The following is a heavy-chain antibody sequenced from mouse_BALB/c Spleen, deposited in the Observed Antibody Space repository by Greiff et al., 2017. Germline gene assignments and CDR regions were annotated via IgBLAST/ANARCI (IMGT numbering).Heavy chain of an antibody. CDR1: GYAFTNYW. V-gene: IGHV1-63*01. Sequence: QVQLQQSGAELVRPGTSVKISCKASGYAFTNYWLGWVKQRPGHGLEWIGDIYPGSGNTYYNEKFKGKATLTADKSSSTAYMQLSSLTSEDSAVYFCAREGFYYGSPYAMDYWGQGTSVTVSS. CDR3: AREGFYYGSPYAMDY. D-gene: IGHD1-1*01. CDR2: IYPGSGNT. J-gene: IGHJ4*01.